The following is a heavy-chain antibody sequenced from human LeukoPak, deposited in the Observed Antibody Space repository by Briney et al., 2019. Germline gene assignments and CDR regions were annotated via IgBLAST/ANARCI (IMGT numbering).Heavy chain of an antibody. J-gene: IGHJ6*03. Sequence: PSETLSLTCTVSGGSINSYYGSWIRQSAGKGLEWIGRIYTSGSTPDYSPSLKSRVTMSIDTSKNQFSLKLSSVTAADTAVYYCARDSLRWRDYYYYMDVWGKGTTVTVSS. V-gene: IGHV4-4*07. CDR3: ARDSLRWRDYYYYMDV. CDR2: IYTSGSTP. D-gene: IGHD4-23*01. CDR1: GGSINSYY.